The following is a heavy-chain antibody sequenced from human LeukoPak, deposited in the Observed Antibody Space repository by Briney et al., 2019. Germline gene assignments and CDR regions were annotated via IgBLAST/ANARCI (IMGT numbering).Heavy chain of an antibody. CDR3: AKPDYSRGNWFDP. J-gene: IGHJ5*02. CDR1: RFTFSSYW. CDR2: IKQDGSEK. V-gene: IGHV3-7*01. D-gene: IGHD2-15*01. Sequence: GGSLRLSCAASRFTFSSYWMSWVRQAPGKGLEWVANIKQDGSEKYYVDSVKGRFTISRDNAKNSLYLQMNSLRAEDTAVYYCAKPDYSRGNWFDPWGQGTLATVSS.